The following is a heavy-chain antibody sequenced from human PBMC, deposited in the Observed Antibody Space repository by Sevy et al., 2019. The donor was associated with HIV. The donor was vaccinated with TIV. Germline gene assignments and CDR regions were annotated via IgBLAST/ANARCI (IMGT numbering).Heavy chain of an antibody. CDR3: AKVSNYGSGSFSWYFDY. Sequence: GGSLRLSCAASGFTVSRYGVHWVRQAPGKGLEWVAFIRYDGSNKYYADSVKGRLTISSDNSKNTLYLQMNSLRTEDTAVYYCAKVSNYGSGSFSWYFDYWGQGTLVTVSS. J-gene: IGHJ4*02. CDR1: GFTVSRYG. V-gene: IGHV3-30*02. CDR2: IRYDGSNK. D-gene: IGHD3-10*01.